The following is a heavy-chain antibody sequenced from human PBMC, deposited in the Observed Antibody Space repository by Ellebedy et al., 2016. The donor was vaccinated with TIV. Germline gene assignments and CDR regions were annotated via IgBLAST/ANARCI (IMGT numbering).Heavy chain of an antibody. Sequence: GGSLRLSXAASGFTFSSYGMHWVRQAPGKGLEWVAVIWYDGSNKYYAESVKGRFTISRDNSKNTLYLQMNSLRAEDTAVYYCAREAYCSSTSCYTVPFDYWGQGTLVTVSS. V-gene: IGHV3-33*01. CDR1: GFTFSSYG. D-gene: IGHD2-2*02. CDR2: IWYDGSNK. CDR3: AREAYCSSTSCYTVPFDY. J-gene: IGHJ4*02.